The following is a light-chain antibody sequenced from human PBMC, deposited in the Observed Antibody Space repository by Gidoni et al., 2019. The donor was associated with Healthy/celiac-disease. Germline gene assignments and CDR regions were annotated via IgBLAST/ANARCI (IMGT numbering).Light chain of an antibody. CDR3: QQYGSSPPWT. CDR2: GAS. Sequence: ETVLTQSPGTLSLAPGERATLSCRASQSVSSSYLAWYQQKPGQAPRLLIYGASSRATGIPERFSGSGSGTDFTLTISRLEPEDFAVYYCQQYGSSPPWTFGQGTKVEIK. CDR1: QSVSSSY. V-gene: IGKV3-20*01. J-gene: IGKJ1*01.